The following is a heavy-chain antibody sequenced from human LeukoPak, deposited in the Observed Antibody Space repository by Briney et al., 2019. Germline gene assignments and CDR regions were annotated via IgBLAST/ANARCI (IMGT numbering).Heavy chain of an antibody. J-gene: IGHJ6*02. Sequence: ASVKVPCKASGYTFTSYGISWVRQAPGQGLEWMGWISAYNGNTNYAQKLQGRVTMTTDTSTSTAYMELRSLRSDDTAVYYCARDRISSSDYYYGMDVWGQGTTVTVSS. V-gene: IGHV1-18*01. CDR3: ARDRISSSDYYYGMDV. D-gene: IGHD6-19*01. CDR2: ISAYNGNT. CDR1: GYTFTSYG.